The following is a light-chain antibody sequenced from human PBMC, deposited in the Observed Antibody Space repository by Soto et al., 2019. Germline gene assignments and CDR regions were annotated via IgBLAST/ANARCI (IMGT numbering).Light chain of an antibody. CDR3: QQRSNWPPIP. CDR1: QSVSNN. Sequence: VVTQTTATLSLFPGERATLSCRASQSVSNNLAWYQQKSGQSPRLLIYGASTRATGIPARFSGSGSETDFTLTISSLQPEDFAVYYCQQRSNWPPIPFGQGTLLAI. V-gene: IGKV3-15*01. J-gene: IGKJ5*01. CDR2: GAS.